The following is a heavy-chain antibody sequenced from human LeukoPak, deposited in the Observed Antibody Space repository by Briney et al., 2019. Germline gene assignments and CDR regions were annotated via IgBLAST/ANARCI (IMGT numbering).Heavy chain of an antibody. CDR1: GYSISSGYY. CDR2: IYHSGST. J-gene: IGHJ4*02. D-gene: IGHD3-22*01. V-gene: IGHV4-38-2*02. Sequence: SETLSLTCTVSGYSISSGYYWGWIRQPPGKGLEWIGSIYHSGSTYYNPSLKSRVTISVDTSKNQFSLKLSSVTAADTAVYYCARDGGYLPYYFDYWGQGTLVTVSS. CDR3: ARDGGYLPYYFDY.